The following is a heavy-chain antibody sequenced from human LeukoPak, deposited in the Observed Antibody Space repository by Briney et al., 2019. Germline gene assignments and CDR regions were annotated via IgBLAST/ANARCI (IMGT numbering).Heavy chain of an antibody. CDR2: IYYSGST. CDR3: ARGITYDILTGSFDP. V-gene: IGHV4-39*01. D-gene: IGHD3-9*01. CDR1: GGSISSSSYY. Sequence: PSETLSLTCTVSGGSISSSSYYWGWIRQPPGKGLEWIGSIYYSGSTYYNPSLKSRVTISVDTSKNQFSLKLSSVTAADTAVYYCARGITYDILTGSFDPWAREPWSPSPQ. J-gene: IGHJ5*02.